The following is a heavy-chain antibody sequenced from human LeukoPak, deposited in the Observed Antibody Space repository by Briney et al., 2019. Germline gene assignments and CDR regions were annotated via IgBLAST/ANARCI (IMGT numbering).Heavy chain of an antibody. CDR2: IYYSGST. V-gene: IGHV4-39*07. CDR1: GGSISSSSYY. D-gene: IGHD2-15*01. J-gene: IGHJ4*02. CDR3: ARVLGYCSGGSCFFDY. Sequence: PSETLSLTCTVSGGSISSSSYYWGWIRQPPGKGLEWIGSIYYSGSTYYNPSLKSRVTISVDTSKNQFSLKLSSVTAADTAVYYCARVLGYCSGGSCFFDYWGQGTLVTVSS.